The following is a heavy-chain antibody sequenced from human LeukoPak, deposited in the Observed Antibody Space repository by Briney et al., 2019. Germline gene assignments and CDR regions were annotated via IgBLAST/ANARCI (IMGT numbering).Heavy chain of an antibody. CDR2: INHSGST. CDR1: GGSFSGYY. CDR3: ARGRDGYKTSDFDL. V-gene: IGHV4-34*01. Sequence: SETLSLTCAVYGGSFSGYYWSWIRQPPGKGLEWIGEINHSGSTNYNPSLKSRVTISVDTSKNQFSLQLNSVTPEDTAVYYCARGRDGYKTSDFDLWGRGTLVTVSS. D-gene: IGHD5-24*01. J-gene: IGHJ2*01.